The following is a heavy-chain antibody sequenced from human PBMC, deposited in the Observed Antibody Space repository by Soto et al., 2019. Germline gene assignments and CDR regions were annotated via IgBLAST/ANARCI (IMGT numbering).Heavy chain of an antibody. CDR3: ARGGHVVVVTAALDC. CDR2: VNPSGGHT. J-gene: IGHJ4*02. V-gene: IGHV1-46*01. CDR1: GDTFTDYY. Sequence: QVQLMQSGAEVKKPGASVKVSCKASGDTFTDYYIHWVRQAPGQGLEWMGTVNPSGGHTTYAQHFLGRVTMTRDTSTSTLYMELTSLTADATAIYYRARGGHVVVVTAALDCWGQGTLVTVSS. D-gene: IGHD2-21*02.